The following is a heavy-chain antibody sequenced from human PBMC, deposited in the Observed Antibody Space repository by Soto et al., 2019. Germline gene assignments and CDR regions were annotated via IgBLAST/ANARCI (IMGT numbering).Heavy chain of an antibody. CDR3: ARDRYSSGWYDLDY. CDR1: GFTFSSYG. J-gene: IGHJ4*02. CDR2: IWYDGSNK. V-gene: IGHV3-33*01. D-gene: IGHD6-19*01. Sequence: QVQLVESGGGVVQPGRSLRLSCAASGFTFSSYGVHWVRQAPGKGLEWVAVIWYDGSNKYYADSVKGRFTISRDNSENTLYLQLNSLRAEDTAVYYCARDRYSSGWYDLDYWGQGTLVNVSS.